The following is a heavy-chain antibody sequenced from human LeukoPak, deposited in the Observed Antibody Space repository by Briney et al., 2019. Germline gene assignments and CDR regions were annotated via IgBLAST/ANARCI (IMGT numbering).Heavy chain of an antibody. D-gene: IGHD3-22*01. V-gene: IGHV4-59*01. Sequence: SETLSLTCTVSGGSISSYYWSWIRQPPGKGLEWIGYIYYNGGTNYNPSLESRVTMSVDTSKEQFSLKLNSVTAADTAVFYCARAGSGYSFDIWGQGTMVTVST. J-gene: IGHJ3*02. CDR1: GGSISSYY. CDR2: IYYNGGT. CDR3: ARAGSGYSFDI.